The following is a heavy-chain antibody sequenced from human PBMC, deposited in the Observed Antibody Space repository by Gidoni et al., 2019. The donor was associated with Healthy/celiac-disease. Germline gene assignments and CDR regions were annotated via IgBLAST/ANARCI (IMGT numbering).Heavy chain of an antibody. CDR3: TRDGLGYSYGYEPYYFDY. Sequence: EVQLVESGGGLVQPGRSLRLSCTASGFTFGDYAMSWVRQAPGKGLEWVGFIRSKAYGGTTEYAASVKGRFTISRDDSKSIAYLQMNSLKTEDTAVYYCTRDGLGYSYGYEPYYFDYWGQGTLVTVSS. J-gene: IGHJ4*02. CDR2: IRSKAYGGTT. V-gene: IGHV3-49*04. D-gene: IGHD5-18*01. CDR1: GFTFGDYA.